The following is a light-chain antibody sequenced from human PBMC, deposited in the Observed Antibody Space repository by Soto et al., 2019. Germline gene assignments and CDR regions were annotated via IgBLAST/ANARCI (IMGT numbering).Light chain of an antibody. J-gene: IGKJ5*01. CDR3: QQYGYSPIT. V-gene: IGKV3-20*01. Sequence: IVMTHSPATLSVSPWERATLSFRASQSVSSNLAWYQQKPGQAPRLLIYGASSRATGSPDRFSGGGSGTDFTLTISRLEPEDFAVYYCQQYGYSPITFGQGTRLEIK. CDR1: QSVSSN. CDR2: GAS.